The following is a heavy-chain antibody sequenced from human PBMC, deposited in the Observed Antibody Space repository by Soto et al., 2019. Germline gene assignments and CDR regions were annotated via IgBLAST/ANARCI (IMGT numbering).Heavy chain of an antibody. J-gene: IGHJ5*02. Sequence: PGGSLRLSCAASGFTVSSNYMNWVRQAPGKGLEWVSVIYSDGSTSYADSVKGRFTISRDNSKNTLYLQMNSLRAEDTAVYYCARGSNWFDPRGQGTLVTVSS. V-gene: IGHV3-53*01. CDR3: ARGSNWFDP. CDR2: IYSDGST. CDR1: GFTVSSNY.